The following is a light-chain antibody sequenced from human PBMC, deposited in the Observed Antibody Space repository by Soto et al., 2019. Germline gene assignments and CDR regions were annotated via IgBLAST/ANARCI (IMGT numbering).Light chain of an antibody. J-gene: IGLJ1*01. CDR1: SSDVGGYNH. Sequence: QSALPQPASVSGSPGQSITISCTGTSSDVGGYNHVSWYPHGPGKAPKLISYEVTDVPSGVSNRFSGSKSGNTASLTISXXXAEDEAEYYCSSYTNISTRACVFGTGTKVTVL. V-gene: IGLV2-14*01. CDR2: EVT. CDR3: SSYTNISTRACV.